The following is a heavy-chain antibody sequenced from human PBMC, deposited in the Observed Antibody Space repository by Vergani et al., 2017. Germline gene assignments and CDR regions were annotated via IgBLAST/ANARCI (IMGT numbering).Heavy chain of an antibody. V-gene: IGHV4-38-2*01. Sequence: QVQLQESGPGLVKPSETLSLTCAVSGYYISSGYYWGWIRQPPGKGLEWIGSIYHSGSTYYNPALKSRVTISVDTSKNQFSLKLSSVTAADTAVYYCARQDTVNDRYLDWLLSPQLGGCDYWGQGTLVTVSS. D-gene: IGHD3-9*01. CDR1: GYYISSGYY. CDR3: ARQDTVNDRYLDWLLSPQLGGCDY. CDR2: IYHSGST. J-gene: IGHJ4*02.